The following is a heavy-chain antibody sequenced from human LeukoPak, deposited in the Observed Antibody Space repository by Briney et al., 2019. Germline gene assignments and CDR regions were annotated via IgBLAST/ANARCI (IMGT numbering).Heavy chain of an antibody. J-gene: IGHJ4*02. CDR3: ARQSISGSSLSYFDY. D-gene: IGHD3-22*01. CDR1: GASISSYY. CDR2: IYDSGST. V-gene: IGHV4-59*01. Sequence: KPSAPLPLTGTASGASISSYYRSGIRQPPGKRVEWIGNIYDSGSTNYNPSLKSRFTISVDTSKNQCSLKLSAVTAADTAVYYCARQSISGSSLSYFDYWGQGTLVNVSS.